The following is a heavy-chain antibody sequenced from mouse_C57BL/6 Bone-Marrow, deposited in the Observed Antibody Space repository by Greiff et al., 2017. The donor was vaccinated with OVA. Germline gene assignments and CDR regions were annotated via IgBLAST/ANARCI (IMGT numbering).Heavy chain of an antibody. J-gene: IGHJ2*01. Sequence: VQVVESGPGLVAPSQSLSITCTVSGFSLTSYAISWVRQPPGKGLEWLGVIWTCGGTNYNSALKSRLSISKDNSKSQVFLKMNSLQTDDTARYYCARKRHWDAFDYWGQGTTLTVSS. D-gene: IGHD4-1*01. CDR2: IWTCGGT. V-gene: IGHV2-9-1*01. CDR3: ARKRHWDAFDY. CDR1: GFSLTSYA.